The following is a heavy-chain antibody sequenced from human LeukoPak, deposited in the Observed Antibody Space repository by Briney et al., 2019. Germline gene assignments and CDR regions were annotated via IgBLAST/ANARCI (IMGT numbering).Heavy chain of an antibody. J-gene: IGHJ4*02. CDR1: GFTFSSYW. Sequence: GGSLRLSCVASGFTFSSYWMSWVRQAPGKGLEWVANIKQDGSEKYYVDSVKGRFTISRDNAKNSLYLQMNSLRAEGTAVYYCARERGAYYDFWSGYPSEDYWGQGTLVTVSS. V-gene: IGHV3-7*01. CDR2: IKQDGSEK. CDR3: ARERGAYYDFWSGYPSEDY. D-gene: IGHD3-3*01.